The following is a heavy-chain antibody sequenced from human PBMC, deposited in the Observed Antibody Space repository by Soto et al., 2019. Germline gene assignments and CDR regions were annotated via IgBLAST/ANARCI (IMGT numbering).Heavy chain of an antibody. J-gene: IGHJ3*02. CDR1: GGSISSSSYY. CDR3: ARQGSGSYNAFDI. V-gene: IGHV4-39*01. Sequence: QLQLQESGPGLVKPSETLSLTCTVSGGSISSSSYYWGWIRQPPGKGLEWIGTIYDSGSTYYNPCLKSRVTISVDTSKTQFSLKLSSVTAADTAVYYCARQGSGSYNAFDIWGQGTVVTVSS. D-gene: IGHD1-26*01. CDR2: IYDSGST.